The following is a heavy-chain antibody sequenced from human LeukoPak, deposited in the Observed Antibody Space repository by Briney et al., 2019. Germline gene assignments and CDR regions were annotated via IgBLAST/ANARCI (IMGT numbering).Heavy chain of an antibody. CDR3: ARERDQWVIVESFDY. V-gene: IGHV3-33*01. J-gene: IGHJ4*02. D-gene: IGHD1-26*01. CDR2: IWYDGSNK. CDR1: GFTFSSYG. Sequence: PGGSLRLSCAASGFTFSSYGMRWVRQAPGKGLEWVAVIWYDGSNKYYADSVKGRFTISRDNSKNTLYLQMNSLRAEDTAVYYCARERDQWVIVESFDYWGQGTLVTVSS.